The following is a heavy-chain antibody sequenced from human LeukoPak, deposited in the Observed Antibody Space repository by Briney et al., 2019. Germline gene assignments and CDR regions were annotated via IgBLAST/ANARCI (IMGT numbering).Heavy chain of an antibody. D-gene: IGHD2-21*01. J-gene: IGHJ3*02. Sequence: SETLSLTCTVSGGSISSYYWSWIRQPPGKGLEWIGYIYYSGSTNYNPSLKSRVTISVDTSKNQFSLKLSSVTAADTAVYYCASGGLFRPVFDIWGQGKMVTVS. CDR1: GGSISSYY. V-gene: IGHV4-59*12. CDR3: ASGGLFRPVFDI. CDR2: IYYSGST.